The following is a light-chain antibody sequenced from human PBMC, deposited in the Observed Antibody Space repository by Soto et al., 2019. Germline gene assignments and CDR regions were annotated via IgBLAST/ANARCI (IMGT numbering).Light chain of an antibody. CDR1: QSVGPN. CDR3: QQHNNWPWT. V-gene: IGKV3-15*01. Sequence: EIVLTQSPDNLSVSPGESATLSCRASQSVGPNLVWYQQKFGQAPRLLIYGVSTRATGVPARFSGSGSGTEFTLTISSLQPEDFAVYYCQQHNNWPWTFGQGTKVDIK. J-gene: IGKJ1*01. CDR2: GVS.